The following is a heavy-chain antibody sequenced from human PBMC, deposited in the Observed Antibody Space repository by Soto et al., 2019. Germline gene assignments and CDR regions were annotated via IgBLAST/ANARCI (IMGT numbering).Heavy chain of an antibody. CDR2: ISSSSSYI. J-gene: IGHJ6*03. D-gene: IGHD4-17*01. Sequence: GGSLRLSCAASGFTFSSYSMNWVRQAPGKGLEWVSSISSSSSYIYYADSMKGRFTIPRDNAKTSLYLQLNSLRAEDTAVYYCARRGSPDYGDYDGYYYYYYMDVWGKGTTVTVSS. V-gene: IGHV3-21*01. CDR1: GFTFSSYS. CDR3: ARRGSPDYGDYDGYYYYYYMDV.